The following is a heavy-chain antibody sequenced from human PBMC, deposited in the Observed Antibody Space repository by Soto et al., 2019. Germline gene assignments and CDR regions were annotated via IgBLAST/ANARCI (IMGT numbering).Heavy chain of an antibody. Sequence: SETLSLTCTVSGGSIGSSSYYWGWIRQPPGKGLEWIGSIYYSGSTYYNPSLKSRVTISVDTSKNQFSLKLSSVTAEDTAVYYCARDRNDILTGSGINDAFDIWGQGTMVTVSS. CDR1: GGSIGSSSYY. V-gene: IGHV4-39*02. CDR3: ARDRNDILTGSGINDAFDI. J-gene: IGHJ3*02. D-gene: IGHD3-9*01. CDR2: IYYSGST.